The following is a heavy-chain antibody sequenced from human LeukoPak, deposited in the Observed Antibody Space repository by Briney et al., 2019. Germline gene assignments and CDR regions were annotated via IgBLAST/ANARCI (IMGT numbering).Heavy chain of an antibody. V-gene: IGHV3-23*01. D-gene: IGHD6-19*01. CDR1: GFTFSTYA. Sequence: SGGSLRLSCAASGFTFSTYAMSWVRQSPGKGLEWVSAISDSGGSTYYADSVKGRFTISRDNSKNTLYLQMNSLRAEDAAVYYCAKDKALAGWNFDYWGQRTLVTVSS. CDR2: ISDSGGST. CDR3: AKDKALAGWNFDY. J-gene: IGHJ4*02.